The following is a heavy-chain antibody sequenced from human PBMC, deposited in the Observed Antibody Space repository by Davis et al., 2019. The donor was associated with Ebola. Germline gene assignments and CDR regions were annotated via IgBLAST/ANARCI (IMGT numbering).Heavy chain of an antibody. J-gene: IGHJ4*02. D-gene: IGHD1-26*01. Sequence: GGSLRLSCAASGFTFSNAWMSWVRQAPGKGLEWVGRIKTKTDGGTTDYAAPVKGRFTISRDDSKDTLYLQMNSLRAEDTAVYYCAKFGSGSYGTLDYWGQGTLVTVSS. CDR2: IKTKTDGGTT. V-gene: IGHV3-15*01. CDR1: GFTFSNAW. CDR3: AKFGSGSYGTLDY.